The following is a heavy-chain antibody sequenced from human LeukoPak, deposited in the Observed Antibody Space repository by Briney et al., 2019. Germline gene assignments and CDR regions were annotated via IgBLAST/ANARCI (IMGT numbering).Heavy chain of an antibody. V-gene: IGHV3-15*01. CDR2: IKSKTDGGTT. D-gene: IGHD2-2*01. CDR3: TTFCGVVVVPAAHDAFDI. J-gene: IGHJ3*02. CDR1: GFTFSNAW. Sequence: GGSLRLSCAASGFTFSNAWMSWVRQAPGKGLEWVGRIKSKTDGGTTDYAAPVKGRFTISRDDSKNTLYLQMNSLKTEDTAVYYCTTFCGVVVVPAAHDAFDIWGQGTMVTVSS.